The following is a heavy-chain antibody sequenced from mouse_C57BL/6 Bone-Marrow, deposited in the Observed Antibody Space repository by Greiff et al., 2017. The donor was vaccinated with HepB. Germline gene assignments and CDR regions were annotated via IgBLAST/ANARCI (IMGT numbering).Heavy chain of an antibody. CDR2: INPSNGGT. CDR1: GYTFTSYW. V-gene: IGHV1-53*01. Sequence: QVQLKHPGTELVKPGASVKLSCKASGYTFTSYWMHWVKQRPGQGLEWIGNINPSNGGTNYNEKFKSKATLTVDKSSSTAYMQLSSLTSEDSAVYYCARDYYGSSYEASGFAYWGQGTLVTVSA. J-gene: IGHJ3*01. D-gene: IGHD1-1*01. CDR3: ARDYYGSSYEASGFAY.